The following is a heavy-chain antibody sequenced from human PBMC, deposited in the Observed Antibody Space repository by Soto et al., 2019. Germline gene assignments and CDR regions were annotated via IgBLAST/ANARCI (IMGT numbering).Heavy chain of an antibody. J-gene: IGHJ3*02. CDR3: ARGPRNDAFDI. Sequence: QVQLVESGGGLVKPGGSLRLSCAASGFTFSDYYMSWIRQAPGKGLDWLSYLTTNGGTIYYADSVKGRFTISRDNAGNSLYLQMNSLRAEDTAVYYCARGPRNDAFDIWGQGTMVTVSS. CDR1: GFTFSDYY. V-gene: IGHV3-11*01. CDR2: LTTNGGTI.